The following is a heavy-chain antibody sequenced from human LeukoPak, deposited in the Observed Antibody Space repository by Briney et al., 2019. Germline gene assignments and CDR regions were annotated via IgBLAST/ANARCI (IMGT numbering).Heavy chain of an antibody. V-gene: IGHV3-23*01. CDR3: AKIVVPAAYYFYGMDV. CDR1: GFTFSRYY. J-gene: IGHJ6*02. CDR2: ISGNGVKT. D-gene: IGHD2-2*01. Sequence: GGYLRLSCAASGFTFSRYYMSWVRQTPGQGLEWVSGISGNGVKTFYADSVKGRFTISRDNSKKTVDLQMNSLRVEDTAIFYCAKIVVPAAYYFYGMDVWGQGTTVTVSS.